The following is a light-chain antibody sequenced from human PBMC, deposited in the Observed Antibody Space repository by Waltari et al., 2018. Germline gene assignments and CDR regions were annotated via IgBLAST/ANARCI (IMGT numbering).Light chain of an antibody. CDR3: QQYYSTPPT. V-gene: IGKV4-1*01. J-gene: IGKJ2*01. CDR1: QTLLYTSTNKNY. Sequence: DIVMNQSPDSLAVSLGEGDTVNCKSSQTLLYTSTNKNYLAWYQQKPGQPPKLLFYWASTRQSGVPDRFTGSGSETDFTLTISSLQAEDVAVYYCQQYYSTPPTFGQGTKLEI. CDR2: WAS.